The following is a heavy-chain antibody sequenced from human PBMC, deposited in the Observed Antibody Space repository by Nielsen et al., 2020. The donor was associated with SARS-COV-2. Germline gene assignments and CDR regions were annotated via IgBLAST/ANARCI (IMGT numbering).Heavy chain of an antibody. CDR3: ARVDGYNHLALF. J-gene: IGHJ4*02. CDR2: ISSSSSYT. D-gene: IGHD5-24*01. V-gene: IGHV3-11*05. CDR1: GFTFSDYY. Sequence: GESLKISCAASGFTFSDYYMSWIRQAPGKGLEWVSYISSSSSYTNYADSVKGRFTISRDNAKNSLYLQMNSLRAEDTAVYYCARVDGYNHLALFWGQGTLVTVSS.